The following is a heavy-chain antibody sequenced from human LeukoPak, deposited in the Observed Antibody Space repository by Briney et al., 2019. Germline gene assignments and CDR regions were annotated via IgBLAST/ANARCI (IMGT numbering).Heavy chain of an antibody. CDR2: IKQDGSEK. CDR1: GFTFSSYW. CDR3: ARESFIVIAGYFHYYGMDV. J-gene: IGHJ6*02. V-gene: IGHV3-7*01. Sequence: KSGGSLRLSCVASGFTFSSYWMSWVRQAPGKGLEWVANIKQDGSEKYYVDSVKGRFTISRDNAKNSLYLQMNSLRAEDTAVYYCARESFIVIAGYFHYYGMDVWGQGTTVTVSS. D-gene: IGHD3-16*02.